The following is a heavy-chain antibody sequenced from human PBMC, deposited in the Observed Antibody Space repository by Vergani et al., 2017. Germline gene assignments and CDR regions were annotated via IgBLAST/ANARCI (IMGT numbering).Heavy chain of an antibody. V-gene: IGHV3-11*01. Sequence: QVQLVESGGGLVKPGGSLRLSCAASGFTFSNYYMSWIRQAPGKGLEWVSYISSSGSTIYYADSVKGRFTITRDNAKNALYRQMNSLRAEDTAVYYCAGDSIRKQQLVVPYYYYYYGMDVWGQGTTVTVSS. CDR3: AGDSIRKQQLVVPYYYYYYGMDV. D-gene: IGHD6-13*01. CDR1: GFTFSNYY. J-gene: IGHJ6*02. CDR2: ISSSGSTI.